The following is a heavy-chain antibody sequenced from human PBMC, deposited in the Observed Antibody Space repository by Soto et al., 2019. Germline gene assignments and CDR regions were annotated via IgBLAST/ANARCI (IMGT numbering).Heavy chain of an antibody. CDR2: INQDGSGK. CDR1: GFNFNSYL. Sequence: GGSLRLSCAASGFNFNSYLMSWARQAPGKGLEWVANINQDGSGKYYVDSVKGRFTVSRDNAANSLYLQMNSLRAEDTALYYGATDVEQSARGYNNYYCMDVWGKGTTVTVSS. CDR3: ATDVEQSARGYNNYYCMDV. D-gene: IGHD3-16*01. J-gene: IGHJ6*03. V-gene: IGHV3-7*04.